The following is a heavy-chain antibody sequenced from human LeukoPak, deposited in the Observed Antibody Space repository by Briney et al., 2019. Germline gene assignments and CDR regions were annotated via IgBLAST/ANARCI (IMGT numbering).Heavy chain of an antibody. CDR2: INPNSGGT. D-gene: IGHD6-19*01. J-gene: IGHJ4*02. CDR3: ARESIAVAGTLGG. CDR1: GYTFTGYY. Sequence: ASVKVSCEASGYTFTGYYMHWVRQAPGQGLEWMGWINPNSGGTNYAQKFQGRVTMTRDTSISTAYMELSRLRSDDTAVYYCARESIAVAGTLGGWGQGTLVTVSS. V-gene: IGHV1-2*02.